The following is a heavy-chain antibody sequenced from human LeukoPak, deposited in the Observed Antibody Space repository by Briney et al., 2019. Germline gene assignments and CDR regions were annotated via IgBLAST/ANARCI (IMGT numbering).Heavy chain of an antibody. D-gene: IGHD2-8*01. Sequence: GESLKISCKGSGYTLSSYWIGWVRQMPGKSLEWMGIIYPDDSDTRYSPSFQGQVTISADKSISTAYLQWSSLKASDTAMYYCARLAYCSNDVCYSNYYYSMDVWGKGTTVTVSS. CDR1: GYTLSSYW. J-gene: IGHJ6*03. CDR2: IYPDDSDT. CDR3: ARLAYCSNDVCYSNYYYSMDV. V-gene: IGHV5-51*01.